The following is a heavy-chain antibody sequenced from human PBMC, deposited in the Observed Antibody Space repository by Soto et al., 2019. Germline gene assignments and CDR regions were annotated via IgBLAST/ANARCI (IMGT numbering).Heavy chain of an antibody. J-gene: IGHJ2*01. CDR1: GFTVSSNY. CDR2: IYSGGST. Sequence: EVQLVESGGGLVQPGGSLRLSCAASGFTVSSNYMSWVRQAPGKGLEWVSVIYSGGSTYYADSVKGRFTISRDNSKNTLYLQMNSLRAEDTAVYYCARVKAVADWYFDLWGRGTLVTVSS. V-gene: IGHV3-66*01. CDR3: ARVKAVADWYFDL. D-gene: IGHD6-19*01.